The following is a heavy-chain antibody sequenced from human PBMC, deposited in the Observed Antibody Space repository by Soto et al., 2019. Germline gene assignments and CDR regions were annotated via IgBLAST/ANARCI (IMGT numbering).Heavy chain of an antibody. CDR2: IIPIFGTA. CDR3: ARDLPYYYDSSGPTGI. CDR1: GGTFSSYA. D-gene: IGHD3-22*01. J-gene: IGHJ3*02. Sequence: SVKVSCKASGGTFSSYAISWVRQAPGQGLEWMGGIIPIFGTANYAQKFQGRVTITADESTSTAYMELSSLRSEDTAVYYCARDLPYYYDSSGPTGIWGQGTMVTVSS. V-gene: IGHV1-69*13.